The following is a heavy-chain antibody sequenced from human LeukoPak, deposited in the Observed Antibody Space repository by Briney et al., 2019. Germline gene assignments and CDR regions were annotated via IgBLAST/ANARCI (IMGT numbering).Heavy chain of an antibody. CDR2: IYYSGST. J-gene: IGHJ4*02. Sequence: SETLSLTCTVSGGSISSGSYYWSWVRQPPGKGLEWIGYIYYSGSTNYNPSLKSRVTISVDTSKNQFSLKLSSVTAADTAVYYCARAEVLPDYFDTSGAFDYWGQGTLVTVSS. D-gene: IGHD3-22*01. CDR1: GGSISSGSYY. CDR3: ARAEVLPDYFDTSGAFDY. V-gene: IGHV4-61*01.